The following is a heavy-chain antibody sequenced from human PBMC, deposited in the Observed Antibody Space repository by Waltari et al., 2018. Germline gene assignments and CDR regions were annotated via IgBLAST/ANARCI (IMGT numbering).Heavy chain of an antibody. D-gene: IGHD3-9*01. J-gene: IGHJ4*02. CDR1: GGSFSGYY. CDR3: ARRRYFDPRPFDY. Sequence: QVQLQQWGAGLLKPSEALSLTCAVYGGSFSGYYWSWIRQPPGKGLEWIGEINHSGSTNYNPSLKSRVTISVDTAKNQCSLKLSSVTAADTAVYYCARRRYFDPRPFDYWGQGTLVTVSS. V-gene: IGHV4-34*01. CDR2: INHSGST.